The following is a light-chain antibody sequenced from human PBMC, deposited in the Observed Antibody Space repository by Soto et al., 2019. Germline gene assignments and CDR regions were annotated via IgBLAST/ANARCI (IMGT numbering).Light chain of an antibody. CDR1: QSVSSSY. J-gene: IGKJ2*01. Sequence: EMVLTQSPGTLSLSPGERATLSCRASQSVSSSYLAWYQQKPGQAPRLLIYGASSRATGIPDRFSGSGSGTDFPLTISRLEHEDFAVYYCQQYGSSPYTFGQGTKLEIK. V-gene: IGKV3-20*01. CDR3: QQYGSSPYT. CDR2: GAS.